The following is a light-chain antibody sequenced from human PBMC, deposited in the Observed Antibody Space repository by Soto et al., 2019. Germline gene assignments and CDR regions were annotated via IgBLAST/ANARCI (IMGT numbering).Light chain of an antibody. Sequence: QAVVTQPPSASGTPGQRVTISCSGRSSNIGNFYVYWYQQLPGTAPKLLIYKNNQRPLGVPDRFAGSKSGTSASLAISGLRSEDEADYYCAAWDDSLSGPGVFGGGTQLTVL. CDR1: SSNIGNFY. CDR3: AAWDDSLSGPGV. V-gene: IGLV1-47*01. CDR2: KNN. J-gene: IGLJ7*01.